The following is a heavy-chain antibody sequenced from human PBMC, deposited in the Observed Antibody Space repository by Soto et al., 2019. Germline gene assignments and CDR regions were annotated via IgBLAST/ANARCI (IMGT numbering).Heavy chain of an antibody. CDR2: IKQDGSEK. V-gene: IGHV3-7*01. J-gene: IGHJ4*02. CDR3: ARETNLAY. Sequence: ESGGGFVQPGGSLRLSCAASGFTFSNYWMGWVRQAPGKGLEWMANIKQDGSEKYYVDSVKGRFTISRDNAKNSLYLQMNSLRAEDTAVYYCARETNLAYWGQGTLVIVSS. CDR1: GFTFSNYW.